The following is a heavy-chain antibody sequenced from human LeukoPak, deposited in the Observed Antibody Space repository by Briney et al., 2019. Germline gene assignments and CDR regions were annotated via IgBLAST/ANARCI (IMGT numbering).Heavy chain of an antibody. D-gene: IGHD2-2*01. V-gene: IGHV1-2*02. Sequence: ASVKDSCTASAYTFTGYYMHWVRQAPGQGLEWMGWINPNSGGTNYAHKFQGRVTMTRDTVISTAYMELRRLRSDDTADYYWSRDLTMSGHDAFDMWGQGTMVTVSS. CDR2: INPNSGGT. CDR3: SRDLTMSGHDAFDM. J-gene: IGHJ3*02. CDR1: AYTFTGYY.